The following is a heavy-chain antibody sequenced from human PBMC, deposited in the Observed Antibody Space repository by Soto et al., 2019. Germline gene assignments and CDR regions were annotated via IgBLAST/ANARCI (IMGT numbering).Heavy chain of an antibody. D-gene: IGHD3-16*01. V-gene: IGHV4-38-2*02. CDR1: GFSISSGHY. J-gene: IGHJ3*02. CDR3: ARTYTAENQIGQGRDAFDI. CDR2: IHHSGST. Sequence: SETLSLTCTVSGFSISSGHYWGWIRQSPGKGLEWIGAIHHSGSTRYNPSLRSRISMSMEASRNQFSLNLDSVTAPDTALYFCARTYTAENQIGQGRDAFDIWGQGXVVTV.